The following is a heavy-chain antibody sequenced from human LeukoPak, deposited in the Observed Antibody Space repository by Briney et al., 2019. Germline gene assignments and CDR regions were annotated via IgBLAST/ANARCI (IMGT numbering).Heavy chain of an antibody. D-gene: IGHD2-2*03. Sequence: GGSLRLSCAASEFTVSVNYMSWVRQAPGKGLEWVSFIYSGGSTYYADSVKGRFTISRDNSKNTLYLQMNSLRDEDTAVYYCAKDSHWILFDDWGQGTLVTVSS. V-gene: IGHV3-53*01. CDR1: EFTVSVNY. J-gene: IGHJ4*02. CDR3: AKDSHWILFDD. CDR2: IYSGGST.